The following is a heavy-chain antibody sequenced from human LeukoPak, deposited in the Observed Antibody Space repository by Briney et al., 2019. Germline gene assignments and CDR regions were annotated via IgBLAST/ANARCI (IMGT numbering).Heavy chain of an antibody. CDR2: IDHSGST. V-gene: IGHV4-4*02. CDR1: GGSVSSNW. J-gene: IGHJ4*02. D-gene: IGHD5-18*01. CDR3: ARAGGYGLIDY. Sequence: SETLSLTCAVSGGSVSSNWWSWVRQPPGKGLEWIGEIDHSGSTYYNPSLKSRVTISLDTSKNQFSLKVGSMTAADTAVYYCARAGGYGLIDYWGQGTMVTVSS.